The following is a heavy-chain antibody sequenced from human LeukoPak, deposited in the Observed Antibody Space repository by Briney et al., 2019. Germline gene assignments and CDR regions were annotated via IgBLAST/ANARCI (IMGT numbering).Heavy chain of an antibody. CDR3: AREGVRYCSGGSCYSDAFDI. J-gene: IGHJ3*02. D-gene: IGHD2-15*01. CDR2: ISDRGDNT. CDR1: GFSLTTYA. V-gene: IGHV3-23*01. Sequence: GGSLRLSCAASGFSLTTYAMGWVRQAPGKGLEWVSVISDRGDNTYYADSVKGRFTISRDNSKNTLYLQMNSLRAEDTAVYYCAREGVRYCSGGSCYSDAFDIWGQGTMVTVSS.